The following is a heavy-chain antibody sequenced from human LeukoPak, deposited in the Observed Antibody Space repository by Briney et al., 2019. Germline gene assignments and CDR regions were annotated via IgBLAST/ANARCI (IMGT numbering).Heavy chain of an antibody. CDR3: AAKANWGDDY. CDR2: IYYSGST. J-gene: IGHJ4*02. Sequence: SEPLSLTCTVSGGSFSSSSYYWGWIRQPPGKGREWIGSIYYSGSTYYNPSLKSRVTISVDTSKNQFSLKLSSVTAADTAVYYCAAKANWGDDYWGQGTLVTVSS. D-gene: IGHD7-27*01. V-gene: IGHV4-39*01. CDR1: GGSFSSSSYY.